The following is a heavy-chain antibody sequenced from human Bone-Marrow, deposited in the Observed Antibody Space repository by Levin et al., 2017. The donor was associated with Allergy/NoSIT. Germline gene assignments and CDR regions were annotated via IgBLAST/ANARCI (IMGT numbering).Heavy chain of an antibody. Sequence: ASVKVSCKASGYTFTSYAMNWVRQAPGQGLEWMGWINTNTGNPTYAQGFTGRFVFSLDTSVSTAYLQISSLKAEDTAVYYCAREHRGGGLELHWFDPWGQGTLVTVSS. D-gene: IGHD1-7*01. CDR2: INTNTGNP. CDR1: GYTFTSYA. CDR3: AREHRGGGLELHWFDP. J-gene: IGHJ5*02. V-gene: IGHV7-4-1*02.